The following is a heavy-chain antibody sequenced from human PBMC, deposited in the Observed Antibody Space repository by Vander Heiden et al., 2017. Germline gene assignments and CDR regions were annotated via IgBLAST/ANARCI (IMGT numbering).Heavy chain of an antibody. CDR2: IYYSGST. CDR3: ATQMAYYYGSGSLISWFDP. J-gene: IGHJ5*02. D-gene: IGHD3-10*01. CDR1: GGSISSGGYY. V-gene: IGHV4-31*03. Sequence: QVQLQESGPGLVKPSQTLSLTCTVSGGSISSGGYYWSWIRPQPGKGLEWIGYIYYSGSTYYNPSLKSRVTISVDTSKNQFSLKLSSVTAADTAVYYCATQMAYYYGSGSLISWFDPWGQGTLVTVSS.